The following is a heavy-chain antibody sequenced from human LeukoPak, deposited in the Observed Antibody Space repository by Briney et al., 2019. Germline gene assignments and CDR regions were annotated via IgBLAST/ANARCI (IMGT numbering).Heavy chain of an antibody. V-gene: IGHV3-11*01. Sequence: PGGSLRLSCAASGFTFSDYYMSWIRQAPGKGLEWVSYISSSGSTKHYADSVKGRFTISRDNAKNSLYLQMNSLRAEDTAVYFCARDPARGGLNLDYWGQGTLVTVSS. D-gene: IGHD3-16*01. J-gene: IGHJ4*02. CDR1: GFTFSDYY. CDR3: ARDPARGGLNLDY. CDR2: ISSSGSTK.